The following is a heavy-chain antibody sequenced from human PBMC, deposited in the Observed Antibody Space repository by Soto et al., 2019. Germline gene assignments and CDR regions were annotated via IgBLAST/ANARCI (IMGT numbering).Heavy chain of an antibody. V-gene: IGHV4-59*01. D-gene: IGHD2-15*01. CDR1: GGSISSYY. J-gene: IGHJ4*02. Sequence: LSLTCTVSGGSISSYYWSWIRQPPGKGLEWIGYIYYSGSTNYNPSLKSRVTISVDTSKNQFSLKLSSVTAADTAVYYCAREWVHGGFDYWGQGTLVTVSS. CDR3: AREWVHGGFDY. CDR2: IYYSGST.